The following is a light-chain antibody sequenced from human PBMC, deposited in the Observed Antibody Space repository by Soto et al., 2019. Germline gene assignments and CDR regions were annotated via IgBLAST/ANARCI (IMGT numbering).Light chain of an antibody. Sequence: DIQVTQSPSTLSASVGDRVTITCRASQSISTWLAWFQQKPGKAPKVLISKASTLESGVPSRFSGDGSGTEFTLTISSLQTEDLATYYCQQYGASSPWTFGQGTKVEIK. V-gene: IGKV1-5*03. CDR1: QSISTW. CDR3: QQYGASSPWT. J-gene: IGKJ1*01. CDR2: KAS.